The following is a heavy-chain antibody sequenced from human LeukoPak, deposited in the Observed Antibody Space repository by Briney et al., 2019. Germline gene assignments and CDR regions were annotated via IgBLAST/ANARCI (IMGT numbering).Heavy chain of an antibody. CDR1: GFTFSSYG. D-gene: IGHD6-6*01. CDR3: AKAGIAARRPYYFDY. Sequence: GGSLRLSCAASGFTFSSYGMHWVRQAPGKGLEWVAFIRYDGSNKYYADSVKGRFTISRDNSKNTLYLQMNSLRAEDTAVYYCAKAGIAARRPYYFDYWGQGTLVTVSS. CDR2: IRYDGSNK. V-gene: IGHV3-30*02. J-gene: IGHJ4*02.